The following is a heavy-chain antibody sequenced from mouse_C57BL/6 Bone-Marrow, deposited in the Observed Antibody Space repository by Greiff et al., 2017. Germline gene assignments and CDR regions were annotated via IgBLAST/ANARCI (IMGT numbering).Heavy chain of an antibody. Sequence: VQLQQSGAELVKPGASVKMSCKASGYTFTSYWITWVKQRPGQGLEWIGDIYPGSGSTNYNEKFKSKATLTVDTSSSTAYMQLSSLTSEDSAVYYCARPYDRNYWYFDVWGTGTTVTVSS. CDR1: GYTFTSYW. CDR2: IYPGSGST. D-gene: IGHD2-14*01. J-gene: IGHJ1*03. V-gene: IGHV1-55*01. CDR3: ARPYDRNYWYFDV.